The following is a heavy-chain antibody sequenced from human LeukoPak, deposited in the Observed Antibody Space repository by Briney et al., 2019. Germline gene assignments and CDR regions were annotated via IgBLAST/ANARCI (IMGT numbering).Heavy chain of an antibody. CDR3: AKDNDYYGMDV. CDR1: GFTFDDYA. CDR2: ISWNSGSI. Sequence: GGSLRLSCAASGFTFDDYAMHWVRQAPGKGLEWVSGISWNSGSIGYADSVKGRITISRDNAKDSLYLQMNSLRAEDTALYYCAKDNDYYGMDVWGQGTTVTVSS. V-gene: IGHV3-9*01. J-gene: IGHJ6*02.